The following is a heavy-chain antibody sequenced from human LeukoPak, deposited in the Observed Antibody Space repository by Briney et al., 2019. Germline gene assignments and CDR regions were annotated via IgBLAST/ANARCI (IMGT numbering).Heavy chain of an antibody. CDR3: AREGWFGESYFDY. D-gene: IGHD3-10*01. Sequence: PSETLSLTCTVSGGSIISSSYYWGWIRQPPGKGLEWIGSMHYSVITYYNPSLKSRVTISVDTSKNQFSLKLSSLTAADTAVYYCAREGWFGESYFDYWGQGTLVTVSS. CDR2: MHYSVIT. J-gene: IGHJ4*02. CDR1: GGSIISSSYY. V-gene: IGHV4-39*02.